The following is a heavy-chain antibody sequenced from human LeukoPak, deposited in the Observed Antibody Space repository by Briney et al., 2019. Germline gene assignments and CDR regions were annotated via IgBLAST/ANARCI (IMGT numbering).Heavy chain of an antibody. CDR2: IHPGDSAA. D-gene: IGHD1-26*01. CDR1: GYTFNTYW. Sequence: GESLKISCKGSGYTFNTYWIGWVRQMPGKGLEWMGIIHPGDSAARYSPSFEGQVTISADKSNSTAYMQWSSLKASDTAMYYCARQVGATLLSDYWGQGTLVTASS. CDR3: ARQVGATLLSDY. V-gene: IGHV5-51*01. J-gene: IGHJ4*02.